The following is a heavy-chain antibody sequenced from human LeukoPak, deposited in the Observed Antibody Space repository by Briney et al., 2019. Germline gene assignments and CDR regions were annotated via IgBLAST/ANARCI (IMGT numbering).Heavy chain of an antibody. CDR3: AKDRVSLTVVKVNWFDP. J-gene: IGHJ5*02. CDR2: IRYDGSNK. V-gene: IGHV3-30*02. Sequence: PGGSLRLSCAASGFTFSSYGMHWVRQAPGKGLEWVAFIRYDGSNKYYADSVKGRFTISRDNSKNTLYLQMNSLRAEDTAVYYCAKDRVSLTVVKVNWFDPWGQGTLVTVSS. CDR1: GFTFSSYG. D-gene: IGHD4-23*01.